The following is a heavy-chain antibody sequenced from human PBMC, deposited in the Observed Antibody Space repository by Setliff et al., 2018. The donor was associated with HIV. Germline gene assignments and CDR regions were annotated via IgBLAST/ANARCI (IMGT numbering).Heavy chain of an antibody. J-gene: IGHJ4*02. Sequence: SETLSLTCTVSGGSISSGSYYWSWIRQPAGKGLEWIGHIYTSGSTNYNPSLKSRLTISVDRSKNQFSLKLRSVTAADTAVYYCARLRSELGVFDYWVQGTLVTVSS. V-gene: IGHV4-61*09. CDR3: ARLRSELGVFDY. D-gene: IGHD1-26*01. CDR2: IYTSGST. CDR1: GGSISSGSYY.